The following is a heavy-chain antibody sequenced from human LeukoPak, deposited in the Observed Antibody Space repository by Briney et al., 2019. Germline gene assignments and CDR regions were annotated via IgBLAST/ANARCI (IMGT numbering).Heavy chain of an antibody. CDR2: ISGSGGNT. CDR1: GFTFNSYG. V-gene: IGHV3-23*01. J-gene: IGHJ4*02. Sequence: GGSLRLSCAASGFTFNSYGMSWVRQAPGKGLEWVSAISGSGGNTYYADSVKGRFTISRDNSKNMLYLQMNSLRADDTAVYYCAKVIFGVVTSEGPDYWGQGTLVTVSS. CDR3: AKVIFGVVTSEGPDY. D-gene: IGHD3-3*01.